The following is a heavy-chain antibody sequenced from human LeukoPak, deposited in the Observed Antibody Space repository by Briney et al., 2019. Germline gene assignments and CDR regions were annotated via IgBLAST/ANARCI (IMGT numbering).Heavy chain of an antibody. V-gene: IGHV1-8*03. CDR2: MNPNSGNT. CDR3: ARVTYYDFWSGYQAFDY. CDR1: GYTFTSYD. Sequence: ASVKVSCKASGYTFTSYDINWVRQATGQGLEWMGWMNPNSGNTGYAQKFQGRVTITRNTSISTAYMELSSLRSEDTAVYYCARVTYYDFWSGYQAFDYWGQGTLVTVSS. D-gene: IGHD3-3*01. J-gene: IGHJ4*02.